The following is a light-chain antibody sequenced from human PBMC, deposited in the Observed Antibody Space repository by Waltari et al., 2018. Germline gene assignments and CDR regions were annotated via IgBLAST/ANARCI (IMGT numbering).Light chain of an antibody. Sequence: QSALTQPASVSGSPGQSISISCTGISSDDGGFNFVSWYQQHPGKAPKLMIYDVFNRPSGVSTRFSGSKSDNAASLAISGLQAEDEAVYYCSSYTASPPHVVFGGGTKVTVL. CDR2: DVF. CDR1: SSDDGGFNF. V-gene: IGLV2-14*03. J-gene: IGLJ2*01. CDR3: SSYTASPPHVV.